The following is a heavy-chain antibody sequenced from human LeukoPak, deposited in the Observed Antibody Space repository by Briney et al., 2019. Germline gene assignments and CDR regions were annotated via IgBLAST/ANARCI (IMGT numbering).Heavy chain of an antibody. D-gene: IGHD5-18*01. J-gene: IGHJ4*02. CDR3: ARDGLHTAHFDY. CDR2: VSDSSDV. Sequence: GGSLRLSCAASGFTFSTYTMNWVRQAPGKGLEWVSTVSDSSDVHYSDSVKGRFTISRDNARNSLYLQMDSLRDEDTAVYYCARDGLHTAHFDYWGQGTLVTVSS. CDR1: GFTFSTYT. V-gene: IGHV3-48*02.